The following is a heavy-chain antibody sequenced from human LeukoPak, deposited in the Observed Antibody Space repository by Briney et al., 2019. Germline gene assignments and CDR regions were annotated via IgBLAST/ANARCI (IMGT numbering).Heavy chain of an antibody. CDR2: INHSGST. D-gene: IGHD3-22*01. V-gene: IGHV4-34*01. CDR3: ARGLSYYYDSSDPPGDY. J-gene: IGHJ4*02. Sequence: SETLSLTCAVYGGSFSGYYWSWIRQPPGKGLEWIGEINHSGSTNYNPSLKSRVTISVDTSKNQFSLKLSSVTAADTAVYYCARGLSYYYDSSDPPGDYWGQGTLVTVSS. CDR1: GGSFSGYY.